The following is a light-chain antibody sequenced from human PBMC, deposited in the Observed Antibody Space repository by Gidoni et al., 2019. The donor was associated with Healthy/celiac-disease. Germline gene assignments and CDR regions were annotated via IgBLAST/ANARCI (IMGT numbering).Light chain of an antibody. V-gene: IGLV2-14*01. CDR1: SSDVGGYNY. J-gene: IGLJ2*01. Sequence: QSALTQPASVSGSPGQSITISCTGTSSDVGGYNYVSWYQQHPGKAPKLMIYDVSNRPSGVSNRFSGSKSGNTASLTISGLQAEDEADYYCSSYTSRHVVFGVGTKLXV. CDR3: SSYTSRHVV. CDR2: DVS.